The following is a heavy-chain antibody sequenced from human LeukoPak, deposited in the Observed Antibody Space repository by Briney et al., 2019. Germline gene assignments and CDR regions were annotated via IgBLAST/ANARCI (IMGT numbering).Heavy chain of an antibody. D-gene: IGHD2-21*02. Sequence: PGGSLRLSCAMSGVTNSMSWVRQAPGKGLEWVSSISASGGGTHYTGSVKGRFTISRDNYKKTIYLQMNGLRVDDTAKYFCAACDPNFYYMDVWGKGTTVTVSS. CDR3: AACDPNFYYMDV. V-gene: IGHV3-23*01. CDR2: ISASGGGT. J-gene: IGHJ6*03. CDR1: GVTNS.